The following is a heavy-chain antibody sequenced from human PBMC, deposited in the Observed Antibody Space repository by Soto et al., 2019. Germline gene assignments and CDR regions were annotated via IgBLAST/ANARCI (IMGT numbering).Heavy chain of an antibody. CDR1: GFTFSSYA. CDR3: ARSPGSGWYGACFDP. CDR2: ISYDGSNK. J-gene: IGHJ5*02. V-gene: IGHV3-30-3*01. Sequence: GGSLRLSCAASGFTFSSYAMHWVRQAPGKGLEWVAVISYDGSNKYYADSVKGRFTISRDNSKNTLYLQMNSLRAEDTAVYYCARSPGSGWYGACFDPWGQGTLVTVSS. D-gene: IGHD6-19*01.